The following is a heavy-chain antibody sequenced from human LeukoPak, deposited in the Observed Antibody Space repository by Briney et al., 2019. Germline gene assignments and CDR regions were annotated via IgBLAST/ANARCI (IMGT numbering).Heavy chain of an antibody. CDR1: GGSISSYY. CDR2: IYTSGST. Sequence: SETLSLTCTVPGGSISSYYWSWIRQPAGKGLEWIGRIYTSGSTNYNPSLKSRVTMSVDTSKNQFSLKLSSVTAADTAVYYCARDPYSSSSFDYWGQGTLVTVSS. J-gene: IGHJ4*02. CDR3: ARDPYSSSSFDY. D-gene: IGHD6-13*01. V-gene: IGHV4-4*07.